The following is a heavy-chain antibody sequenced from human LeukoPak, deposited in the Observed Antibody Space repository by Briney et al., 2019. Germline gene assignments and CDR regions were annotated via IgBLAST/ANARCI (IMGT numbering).Heavy chain of an antibody. Sequence: GESLKISCKGSGYSFTSYWSGWVRQMPGKGLDWIGIIYPGDSDTRYSPSFQGQVTISADKSISTAYLQWSSLKASDTAMYYCARPRSIRMEDAFDIWGQGTMVTVSS. CDR3: ARPRSIRMEDAFDI. CDR2: IYPGDSDT. D-gene: IGHD2-8*01. CDR1: GYSFTSYW. J-gene: IGHJ3*02. V-gene: IGHV5-51*01.